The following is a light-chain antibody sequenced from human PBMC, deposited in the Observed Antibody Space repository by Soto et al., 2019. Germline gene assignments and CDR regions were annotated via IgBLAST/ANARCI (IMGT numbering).Light chain of an antibody. J-gene: IGKJ2*01. Sequence: DIQMTQSPSSLSASVGDRVIITCRASQSISSYLNWYQQKPGKAPKLLIYAASSLQSGVPSRFSGSGSGTDFTLTISSLQPEDFATYYCQQSYSTPYPFGQGTKLEIK. CDR3: QQSYSTPYP. CDR2: AAS. V-gene: IGKV1-39*01. CDR1: QSISSY.